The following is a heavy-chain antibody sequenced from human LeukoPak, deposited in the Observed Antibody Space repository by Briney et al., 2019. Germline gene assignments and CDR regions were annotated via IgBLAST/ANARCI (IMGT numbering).Heavy chain of an antibody. D-gene: IGHD6-13*01. Sequence: TGGSLRLSCAASGFTFSSYAIHWVRQAPGKGLEWVTVISFDGSTKYYADSVKGRFTISRDNAKNSLYLQMNSLRAEDTAVYYCARDMYSSSSFDYWGQGTLVTVSS. CDR3: ARDMYSSSSFDY. V-gene: IGHV3-30-3*01. CDR1: GFTFSSYA. J-gene: IGHJ4*02. CDR2: ISFDGSTK.